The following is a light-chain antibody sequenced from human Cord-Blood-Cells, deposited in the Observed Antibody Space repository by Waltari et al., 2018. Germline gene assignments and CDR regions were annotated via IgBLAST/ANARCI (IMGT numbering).Light chain of an antibody. V-gene: IGLV1-44*01. CDR2: RNN. Sequence: QSVLTQPPSASGTPGPRVTISCSGSSSNIGSNTVNWYQQLPGTAPKLLIYRNNQRPSGVPDRFSGSKSGTSASLAISGLQSGDEADYYCAAWDDSLNGRVFGGGTKLTVL. CDR1: SSNIGSNT. CDR3: AAWDDSLNGRV. J-gene: IGLJ3*02.